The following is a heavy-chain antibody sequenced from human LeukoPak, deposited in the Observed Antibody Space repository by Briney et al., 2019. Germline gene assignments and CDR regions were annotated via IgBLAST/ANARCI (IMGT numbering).Heavy chain of an antibody. CDR3: ARHFFGDSDDAFDI. V-gene: IGHV4-39*01. D-gene: IGHD4-17*01. J-gene: IGHJ3*02. Sequence: SETLSLTCTVSGGSISSSSYYWGWIRQPPGKGLEWIGSIYYSGSTYYNPSLKSRVTISADTSKNQFSLKLSSVTAADTAVYYCARHFFGDSDDAFDIWGQGTMVTVSS. CDR1: GGSISSSSYY. CDR2: IYYSGST.